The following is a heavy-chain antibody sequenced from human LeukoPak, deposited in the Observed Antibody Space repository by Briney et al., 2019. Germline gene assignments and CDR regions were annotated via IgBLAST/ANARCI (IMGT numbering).Heavy chain of an antibody. J-gene: IGHJ4*02. D-gene: IGHD3-10*01. CDR1: GFTFSNDW. CDR3: TTAYYYGSGSPRVY. Sequence: GGSLRLSCAASGFTFSNDWMSWFRQAPGKGLEWVGRIKSKTDGGTTDYAAPVKGRFTTFIAVSKNTLYLQMNSLKTEDTAVYYCTTAYYYGSGSPRVYWGQGTLVTVSS. V-gene: IGHV3-15*01. CDR2: IKSKTDGGTT.